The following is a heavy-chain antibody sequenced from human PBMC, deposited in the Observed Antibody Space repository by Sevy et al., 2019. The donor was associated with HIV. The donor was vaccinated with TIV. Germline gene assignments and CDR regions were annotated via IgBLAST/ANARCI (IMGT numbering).Heavy chain of an antibody. Sequence: GGSLRLSCAASGFTFSSYAMHWVRQAPGKGLEWVAVISYDGSNKYYADSVKGLLTSSRDNSKNTLYLQMNSLRAEDTAVYYCARDPTYYYDSSGSYNWFDPWGQGTLVTVSS. V-gene: IGHV3-30*04. CDR1: GFTFSSYA. CDR2: ISYDGSNK. J-gene: IGHJ5*02. D-gene: IGHD3-22*01. CDR3: ARDPTYYYDSSGSYNWFDP.